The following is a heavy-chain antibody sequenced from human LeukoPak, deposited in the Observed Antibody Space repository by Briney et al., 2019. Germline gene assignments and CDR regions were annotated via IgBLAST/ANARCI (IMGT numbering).Heavy chain of an antibody. J-gene: IGHJ4*02. CDR1: GFSVTDNY. Sequence: QPGGSLRLSCTASGFSVTDNYMSWVRQSPGKGLEWVSVIYSGGGTYYADSVKGRFTISRDNSKNTLYLQMNSLRAEDTAVYYCARESNGFDYWGQGTLVTVSS. V-gene: IGHV3-53*01. D-gene: IGHD2-8*01. CDR3: ARESNGFDY. CDR2: IYSGGGT.